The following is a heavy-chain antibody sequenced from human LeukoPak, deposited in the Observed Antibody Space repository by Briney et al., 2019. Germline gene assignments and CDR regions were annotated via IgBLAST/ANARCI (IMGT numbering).Heavy chain of an antibody. J-gene: IGHJ5*02. CDR1: GFTFSSYG. D-gene: IGHD3-22*01. CDR3: AAYYYDSSGYLEGFDP. CDR2: ISYDGSNK. Sequence: GRSLRLSCAASGFTFSSYGMHWVRQAPGKGLEWVAVISYDGSNKYYADSVKGRFTISRDNSKNTLYLQMNSLRAEDTAVYYCAAYYYDSSGYLEGFDPWGQGTLVTVSS. V-gene: IGHV3-30*03.